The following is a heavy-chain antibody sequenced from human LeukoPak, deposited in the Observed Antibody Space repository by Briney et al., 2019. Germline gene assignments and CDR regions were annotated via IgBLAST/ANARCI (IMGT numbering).Heavy chain of an antibody. V-gene: IGHV4-39*07. Sequence: SSETLSLTCSVSGDSITSTSYYWGWIRQPPEKGLEWIGSVYYTGGTYYSPSLKSRVTISVDTSENQFSLKLSSVTAADTAVYYCARSIRITMIANPYDAFDIWGQGTMVTVSS. J-gene: IGHJ3*02. CDR1: GDSITSTSYY. CDR3: ARSIRITMIANPYDAFDI. CDR2: VYYTGGT. D-gene: IGHD3-22*01.